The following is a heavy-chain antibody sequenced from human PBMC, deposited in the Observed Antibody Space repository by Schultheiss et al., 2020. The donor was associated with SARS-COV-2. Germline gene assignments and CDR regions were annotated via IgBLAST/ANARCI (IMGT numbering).Heavy chain of an antibody. CDR3: ARDGSTIDY. J-gene: IGHJ4*02. CDR2: INHSGST. D-gene: IGHD1-26*01. CDR1: GYSISSGYY. Sequence: SQTLSLTCAVSGYSISSGYYWGWIRQPPGKGLEWIGEINHSGSTNYNPSLKSRVTISVDTSKNQFSLNLSSVTAADTAVYYCARDGSTIDYWGQGTLVTVSS. V-gene: IGHV4-38-2*02.